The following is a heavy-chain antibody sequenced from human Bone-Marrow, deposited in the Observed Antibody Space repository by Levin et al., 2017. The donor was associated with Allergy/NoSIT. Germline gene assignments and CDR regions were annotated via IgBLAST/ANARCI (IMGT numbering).Heavy chain of an antibody. V-gene: IGHV3-23*05. Sequence: GGSLRLSCAASGFSFGSYAMTWVRRAPGKGLEWVSGIGGSGTSTYYADSVKGRFTISRDNSRSTLYLHMSSLRVDDTAVYYCAKGRTSAWFPDGYGMDVWGHGTQVDVS. CDR2: IGGSGTST. CDR1: GFSFGSYA. D-gene: IGHD6-19*01. CDR3: AKGRTSAWFPDGYGMDV. J-gene: IGHJ6*02.